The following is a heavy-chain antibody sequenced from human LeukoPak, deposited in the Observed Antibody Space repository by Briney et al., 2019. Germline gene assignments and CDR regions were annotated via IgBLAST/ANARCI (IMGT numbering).Heavy chain of an antibody. Sequence: GGSLRLSCAASGFTFSSYAMSWVRQAPGKGLEWVSPISGSGASTYHADSVKGRFTISRDNSKNTLHLQMNSLRAEDTAVYYCAKSPAYYYDSSSYTRLDYWGQGTLVTVSS. CDR3: AKSPAYYYDSSSYTRLDY. V-gene: IGHV3-23*01. D-gene: IGHD3-22*01. CDR1: GFTFSSYA. J-gene: IGHJ4*02. CDR2: ISGSGAST.